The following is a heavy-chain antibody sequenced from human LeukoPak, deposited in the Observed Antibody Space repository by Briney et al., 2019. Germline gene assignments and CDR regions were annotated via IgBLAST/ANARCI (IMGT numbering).Heavy chain of an antibody. D-gene: IGHD3-22*01. CDR2: ISYDGSNK. J-gene: IGHJ4*02. CDR3: ARTDDSSGYYLVY. V-gene: IGHV3-30-3*01. Sequence: PGGSLRLSCAASGFTFSSYAMHWVRQAPGKGLEWVAVISYDGSNKYYADSVKGRFTISRDNAKNSLYLQMNSLRAEDTAVYYCARTDDSSGYYLVYWGQGTLVTVSS. CDR1: GFTFSSYA.